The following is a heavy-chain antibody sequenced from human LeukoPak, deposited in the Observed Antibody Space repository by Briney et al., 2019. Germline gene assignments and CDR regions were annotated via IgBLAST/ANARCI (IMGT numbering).Heavy chain of an antibody. CDR2: ISYDGSNK. J-gene: IGHJ4*02. CDR1: GFTFSSYA. CDR3: ARGRIQLWLQDY. V-gene: IGHV3-30-3*01. D-gene: IGHD5-18*01. Sequence: PGGSLRLSCAASGFTFSSYAMHWVRQAPGKGLEWEAVISYDGSNKYYADSVKGRFTISRDNSKNTLYLQMNSLRAEDTAVYYCARGRIQLWLQDYWGQGTLVTVSS.